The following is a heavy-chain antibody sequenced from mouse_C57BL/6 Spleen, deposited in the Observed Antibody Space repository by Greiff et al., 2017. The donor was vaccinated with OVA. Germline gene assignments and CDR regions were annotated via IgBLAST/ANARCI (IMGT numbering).Heavy chain of an antibody. J-gene: IGHJ2*01. CDR2: INPNNGGT. V-gene: IGHV1-22*01. D-gene: IGHD2-4*01. CDR1: GYTFTDYN. Sequence: EVKVVESGPELVKPGASVKMSCKASGYTFTDYNMHWVKQSHGKSLEWIGYINPNNGGTSYNQKFKGKATLTVNKSSSTAYMELRSLTSEDSAVYYCARVEGDYDALDYWGQGTTLTVSS. CDR3: ARVEGDYDALDY.